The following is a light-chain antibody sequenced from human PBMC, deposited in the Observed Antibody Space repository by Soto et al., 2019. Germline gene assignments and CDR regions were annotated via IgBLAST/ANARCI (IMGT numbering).Light chain of an antibody. J-gene: IGKJ1*01. Sequence: DIQMTQSPSTLSASVGDRVTVTCRASQSIGSWLAWYQQKPGKAPKLLIYDASTLESGVPSRFSGSGSGTEFTLTSSSLQPDDFATYYCQQYSSYWTFGQGTKVEIK. V-gene: IGKV1-5*01. CDR3: QQYSSYWT. CDR2: DAS. CDR1: QSIGSW.